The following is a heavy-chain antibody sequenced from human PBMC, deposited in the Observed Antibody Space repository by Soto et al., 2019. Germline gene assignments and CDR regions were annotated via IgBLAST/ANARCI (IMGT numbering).Heavy chain of an antibody. J-gene: IGHJ5*02. CDR3: ARDQSRIKIFGDSMDWFDP. CDR1: GYTFTSYG. V-gene: IGHV1-18*01. D-gene: IGHD3-3*01. Sequence: GASVKVSCKASGYTFTSYGISWVRQAPGQGLEWMGWISAYNGNTNYAQKLQGRVTMTTDTSTSTAYMELRSLRSDDTAVYYCARDQSRIKIFGDSMDWFDPCGQVTLVTVSS. CDR2: ISAYNGNT.